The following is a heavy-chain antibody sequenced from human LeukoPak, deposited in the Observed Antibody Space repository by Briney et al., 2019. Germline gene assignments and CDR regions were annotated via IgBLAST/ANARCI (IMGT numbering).Heavy chain of an antibody. J-gene: IGHJ4*02. D-gene: IGHD3-9*01. Sequence: PGRSLRLSCAASGFTFSSYGMHWVRQAPGKGLEWEAVISYDGSNKYYADSVKGRFTISRDNSKNTLYLQMNSLRAEDTAVYYCAKGDYDILTGYYDYWGQGTLVTVSS. CDR2: ISYDGSNK. CDR3: AKGDYDILTGYYDY. CDR1: GFTFSSYG. V-gene: IGHV3-30*18.